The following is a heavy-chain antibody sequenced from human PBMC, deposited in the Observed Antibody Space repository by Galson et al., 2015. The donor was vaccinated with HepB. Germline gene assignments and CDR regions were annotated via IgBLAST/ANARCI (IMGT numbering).Heavy chain of an antibody. CDR2: ISSSSSYI. Sequence: SLRLSCAASGFTFSSYSMNWVRQAPGKGLERVSSISSSSSYIYYADSVKGRFTISRDNAKNSLYLQMNSLRAEDTAVYYCAREGVDIVVVPAAIGYYYYYMDVWGKGTTVTVSS. J-gene: IGHJ6*03. V-gene: IGHV3-21*01. D-gene: IGHD2-2*01. CDR1: GFTFSSYS. CDR3: AREGVDIVVVPAAIGYYYYYMDV.